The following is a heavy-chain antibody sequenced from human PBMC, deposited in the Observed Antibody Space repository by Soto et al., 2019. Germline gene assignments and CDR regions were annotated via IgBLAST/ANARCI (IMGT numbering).Heavy chain of an antibody. CDR2: IYSGGST. D-gene: IGHD6-6*01. Sequence: GGSLRLSCASSGFTVSSNYMSLVRQAPGKGLEWVSVIYSGGSTYYADSVKGRFTISRDNSKNTLYLQMNSLRAEDTAVYYCAREGSSPPGPKSTAEYFQHWGQGTLVTVSS. J-gene: IGHJ1*01. CDR1: GFTVSSNY. CDR3: AREGSSPPGPKSTAEYFQH. V-gene: IGHV3-66*01.